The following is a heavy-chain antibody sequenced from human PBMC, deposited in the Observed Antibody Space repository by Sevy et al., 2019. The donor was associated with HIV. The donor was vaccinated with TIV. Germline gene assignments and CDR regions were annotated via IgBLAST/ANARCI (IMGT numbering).Heavy chain of an antibody. CDR1: GGSITSLY. J-gene: IGHJ4*02. CDR2: IYYNGHI. Sequence: SETLSLTCTVSGGSITSLYWNWIRQPPGKGLEWIANIYYNGHINYNPSLKSRVTLSLDTSKNQFSLKLTSVTAADTAIYYCARGAVVIGTAATPVLDFWGLGSLVTVSS. CDR3: ARGAVVIGTAATPVLDF. V-gene: IGHV4-59*08. D-gene: IGHD2-2*01.